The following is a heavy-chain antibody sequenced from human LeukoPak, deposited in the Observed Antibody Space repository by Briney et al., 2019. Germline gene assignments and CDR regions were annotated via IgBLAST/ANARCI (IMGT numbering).Heavy chain of an antibody. CDR3: ARGGGLDV. CDR2: INHNGNVN. CDR1: GFTFSSYW. V-gene: IGHV3-7*03. J-gene: IGHJ6*02. Sequence: GGSLRLSCAASGFTFSSYWMNWARQAPGKGLEWVASINHNGNVNYYVDSVKARFTISRDNAKNSLYLQMSNLRAEDTAVYFCARGGGLDVWGQGATVTVSS. D-gene: IGHD3-16*01.